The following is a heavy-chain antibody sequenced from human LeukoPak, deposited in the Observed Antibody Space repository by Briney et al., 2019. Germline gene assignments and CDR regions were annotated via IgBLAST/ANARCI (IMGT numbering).Heavy chain of an antibody. D-gene: IGHD4-17*01. J-gene: IGHJ5*02. CDR3: ARSRMTTIGWFDP. CDR1: GYTFIDYY. CDR2: LNPNSGVT. V-gene: IGHV1-2*02. Sequence: ASAKVSCKTSGYTFIDYYLHWVRQAPGQGLEWMGWLNPNSGVTNYAQTFQGRVTMTRDTSMRTAYMELSRLRSDDTAVYYCARSRMTTIGWFDPWGQGTLVTVAS.